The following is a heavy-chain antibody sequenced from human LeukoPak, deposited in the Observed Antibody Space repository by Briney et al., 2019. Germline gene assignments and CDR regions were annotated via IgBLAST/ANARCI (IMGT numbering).Heavy chain of an antibody. V-gene: IGHV1-46*03. D-gene: IGHD4-11*01. J-gene: IGHJ4*02. Sequence: ASVKVSCKASGYTFTSYYMHWVRQAPGQGLEWMGIINPSGGSTSYAQKFQGRVTMTRDSSTSTVYMELSSLRSEDTAVYYCARAMTTVPFGYWGQGTLVTVSS. CDR1: GYTFTSYY. CDR3: ARAMTTVPFGY. CDR2: INPSGGST.